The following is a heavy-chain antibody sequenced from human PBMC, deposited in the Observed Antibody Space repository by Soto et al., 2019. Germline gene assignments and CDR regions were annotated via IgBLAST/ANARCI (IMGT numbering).Heavy chain of an antibody. Sequence: SDTLSLTCAFSGGSISIPNWWAWVRQAPGKGLEWIGEIDHSGSTNYNPSLNSRVTISLDRSKNQFSLRLSSVAAADTAVYYCARGKFYAFDIWGQGTMVT. CDR3: ARGKFYAFDI. D-gene: IGHD3-3*01. CDR2: IDHSGST. V-gene: IGHV4-4*02. CDR1: GGSISIPNW. J-gene: IGHJ3*02.